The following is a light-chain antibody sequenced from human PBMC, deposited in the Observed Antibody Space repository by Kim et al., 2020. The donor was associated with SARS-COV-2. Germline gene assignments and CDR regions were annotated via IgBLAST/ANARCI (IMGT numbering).Light chain of an antibody. Sequence: ASVGDKVTITCRARQGIRNYLAWYQQKPGKVPKLLIYAASTLQSGVPSRFSGSGSGTDFTLTISSLQPEDVATYYCQKYNSAPLTFGGGTKLEI. V-gene: IGKV1-27*01. CDR1: QGIRNY. J-gene: IGKJ4*01. CDR2: AAS. CDR3: QKYNSAPLT.